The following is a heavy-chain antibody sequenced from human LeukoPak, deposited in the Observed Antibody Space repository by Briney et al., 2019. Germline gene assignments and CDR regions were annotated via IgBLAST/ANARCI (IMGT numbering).Heavy chain of an antibody. D-gene: IGHD3-16*01. V-gene: IGHV3-43*01. CDR3: ARDIRGNYCDS. CDR1: GFIFDDSL. J-gene: IGHJ4*02. Sequence: GGSLRLSCVASGFIFDDSLMHWVRQAPGKGLEWISLISRDGSTPYYADSVKGRFTISRDISKNSLFLQKNSLTPEDTAVYYCARDIRGNYCDSWGQGTLVTVSS. CDR2: ISRDGSTP.